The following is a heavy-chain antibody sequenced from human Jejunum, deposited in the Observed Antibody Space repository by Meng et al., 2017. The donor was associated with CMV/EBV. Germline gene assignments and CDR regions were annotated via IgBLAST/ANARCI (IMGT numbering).Heavy chain of an antibody. Sequence: SGASINSGSDFWGWIRQPPGKGLEWIGTIDDSGSTYFNASLKSRVTISVDTSKNQVSLKLTSVTTADTAVYYCARVEVYGLGSYVDKWGQGTLVTVSS. J-gene: IGHJ4*02. CDR3: ARVEVYGLGSYVDK. D-gene: IGHD3-10*01. V-gene: IGHV4-39*07. CDR2: IDDSGST. CDR1: GASINSGSDF.